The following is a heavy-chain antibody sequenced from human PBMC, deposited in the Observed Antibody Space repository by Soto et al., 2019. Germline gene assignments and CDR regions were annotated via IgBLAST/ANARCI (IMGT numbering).Heavy chain of an antibody. D-gene: IGHD2-21*02. CDR2: ISSSGSTI. V-gene: IGHV3-48*03. Sequence: GWSLRLSGAASGFTFSSYEMNWLRQAPGKGREWVSYISSSGSTIYYADSVKVRFTISRDNAKNSLYLKMNSLSAEDTAVYYCARVRIVVVTTYPGDYYGMDVWGQGTTVTVSS. CDR1: GFTFSSYE. J-gene: IGHJ6*02. CDR3: ARVRIVVVTTYPGDYYGMDV.